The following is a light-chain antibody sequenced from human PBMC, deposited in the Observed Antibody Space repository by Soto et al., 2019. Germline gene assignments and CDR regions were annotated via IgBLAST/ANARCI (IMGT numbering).Light chain of an antibody. J-gene: IGKJ2*01. Sequence: DIQMTQSPSSLSASVGDRVTITCRASQGISTYLVWYQQRQGRAPKLLISDASSLLSGVPSRFSGSGSGTDFTLTISSLQPEDFATYYGQQSYRTPYTFGQGTKLETK. CDR3: QQSYRTPYT. CDR1: QGISTY. CDR2: DAS. V-gene: IGKV1-39*01.